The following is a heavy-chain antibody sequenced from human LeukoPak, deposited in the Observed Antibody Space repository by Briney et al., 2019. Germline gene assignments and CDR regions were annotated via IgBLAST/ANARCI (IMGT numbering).Heavy chain of an antibody. J-gene: IGHJ4*02. Sequence: PGGSLRLSCAASGFTFSSYRMNWVRQAPGKGLEWVSYISSSSSTIYYADSVKGRFTISRDNAKNSLYLQMNSLRAEDTAVYYCASDPILPGIAVAGGYDYWGQGTLVTVSS. D-gene: IGHD6-19*01. CDR1: GFTFSSYR. CDR2: ISSSSSTI. V-gene: IGHV3-48*01. CDR3: ASDPILPGIAVAGGYDY.